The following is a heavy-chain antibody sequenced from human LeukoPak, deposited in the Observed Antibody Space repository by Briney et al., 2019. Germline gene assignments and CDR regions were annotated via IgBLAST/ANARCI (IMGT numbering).Heavy chain of an antibody. Sequence: GGSLRLSCAASGFTFSSYAMSWVRQAPGKGLEWVSAISGSGGSTYYADSVKGRFTISRDNSKNTLYLQMNSLRAEDTAVYYCAKDCSGGSCYHENIYYYYGMDGWGQGTTVTVSS. CDR2: ISGSGGST. D-gene: IGHD2-15*01. CDR3: AKDCSGGSCYHENIYYYYGMDG. CDR1: GFTFSSYA. J-gene: IGHJ6*02. V-gene: IGHV3-23*01.